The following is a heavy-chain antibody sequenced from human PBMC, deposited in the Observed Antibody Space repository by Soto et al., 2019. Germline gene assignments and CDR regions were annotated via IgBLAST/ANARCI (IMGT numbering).Heavy chain of an antibody. J-gene: IGHJ5*02. CDR3: AATYSSSWSEVWFDP. Sequence: GASVKVSCKASGFTFTSSAVQWVRQARGQRLEWIGWIVVGSGNTNYAQKFQERVTITRDMSTSTAYMELSSLRSEDTAVYYCAATYSSSWSEVWFDPWGQGTLVTV. CDR2: IVVGSGNT. D-gene: IGHD6-13*01. CDR1: GFTFTSSA. V-gene: IGHV1-58*01.